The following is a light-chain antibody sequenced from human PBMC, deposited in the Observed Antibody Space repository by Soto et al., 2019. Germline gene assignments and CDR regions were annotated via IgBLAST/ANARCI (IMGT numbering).Light chain of an antibody. J-gene: IGKJ1*01. V-gene: IGKV4-1*01. Sequence: IMMTQSPASLAVSLGERATINCKSSQIVLYSSNNKNYLGCYQQKPGQPPKLLIYWASTRESGVPDRFSGSGCGTDFTLTISSLQEADVAVYYCQHYYEIVPTFGQGSKVDIK. CDR1: QIVLYSSNNKNY. CDR2: WAS. CDR3: QHYYEIVPT.